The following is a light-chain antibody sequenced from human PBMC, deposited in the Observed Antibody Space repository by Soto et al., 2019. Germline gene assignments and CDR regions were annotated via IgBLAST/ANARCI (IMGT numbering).Light chain of an antibody. J-gene: IGKJ5*01. CDR3: QQYNSYPIT. CDR1: QTISTY. V-gene: IGKV1-39*01. Sequence: DLQMTQSPSSLSASVGDRVTITCRASQTISTYLNWYQQKPGKAPRLLIYDASSLLSGVPSRFSGSGSGTEFTLTISSLQPDDFATYYCQQYNSYPITFGQGTRREIK. CDR2: DAS.